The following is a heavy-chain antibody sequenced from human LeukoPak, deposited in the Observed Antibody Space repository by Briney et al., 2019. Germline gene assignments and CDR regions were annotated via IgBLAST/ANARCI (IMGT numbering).Heavy chain of an antibody. CDR2: IYTSGST. J-gene: IGHJ5*02. CDR3: ARDLGAGYYYGSGSYHWFDP. D-gene: IGHD3-10*01. CDR1: GGSISSYY. Sequence: PSETLSLTCTVSGGSISSYYWSWIRQPAGKGLEWIGRIYTSGSTNYNPSLKSRVTMSVDTSKNQFSLKLSSVTAADTAVYYCARDLGAGYYYGSGSYHWFDPWGQGTLVTVSS. V-gene: IGHV4-4*07.